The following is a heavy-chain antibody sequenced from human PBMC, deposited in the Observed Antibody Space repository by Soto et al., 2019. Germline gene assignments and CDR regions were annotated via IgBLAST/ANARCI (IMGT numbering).Heavy chain of an antibody. V-gene: IGHV3-74*03. CDR3: ARVSWREKYGMDV. J-gene: IGHJ6*02. Sequence: LRLSCAASGFTFSNYWMHWVRQAPGKGLVWVSRISGDGSDTTYADSVKGRFTISRDNAKNMLYLQMNSLRAEDTAVYYCARVSWREKYGMDVWGQGTTVTVSS. CDR1: GFTFSNYW. CDR2: ISGDGSDT.